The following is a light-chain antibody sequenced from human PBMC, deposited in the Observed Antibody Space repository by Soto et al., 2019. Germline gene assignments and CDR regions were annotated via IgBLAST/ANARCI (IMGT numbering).Light chain of an antibody. CDR3: QQYNNWPPSRT. V-gene: IGKV3-15*01. CDR1: QSVSSY. CDR2: GAS. J-gene: IGKJ5*01. Sequence: EIVLTQSPATLSLSPGERATLSCRASQSVSSYLAWYQQKPGQAPRLLLYGASTRATGIPARFSGSGSGTEFTLTISSLQSEDFAVYYCQQYNNWPPSRTFGQGTRLEIK.